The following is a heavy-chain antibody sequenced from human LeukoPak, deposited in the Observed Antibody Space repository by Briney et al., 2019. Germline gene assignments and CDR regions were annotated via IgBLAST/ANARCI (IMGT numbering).Heavy chain of an antibody. J-gene: IGHJ3*02. CDR3: ARTHSSSWFPGAFDI. D-gene: IGHD6-13*01. CDR2: IYYSGST. V-gene: IGHV4-39*01. Sequence: SETLSLTCTVSGGSISSSSYYRGWIRQPPGKGLEWIGSIYYSGSTYYNPSLKSRVTISVDTSKNQFSLKLSSVTAADTAVYCCARTHSSSWFPGAFDIWGQGTMVTVSS. CDR1: GGSISSSSYY.